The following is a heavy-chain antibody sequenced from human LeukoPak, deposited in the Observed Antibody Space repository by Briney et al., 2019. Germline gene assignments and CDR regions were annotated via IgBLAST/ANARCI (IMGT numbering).Heavy chain of an antibody. J-gene: IGHJ4*02. D-gene: IGHD6-13*01. CDR3: ARVTGYMTEDYFDY. CDR2: IDTSGST. CDR1: GGSISSGSYY. V-gene: IGHV4-61*02. Sequence: PSETLSLTCTVSGGSISSGSYYWSWIRQPAGKGLEWIGRIDTSGSTNYNPSLKSRVTISVDTSKNQFSLRLSSVTAADTAVYYCARVTGYMTEDYFDYWGQGTLITVSS.